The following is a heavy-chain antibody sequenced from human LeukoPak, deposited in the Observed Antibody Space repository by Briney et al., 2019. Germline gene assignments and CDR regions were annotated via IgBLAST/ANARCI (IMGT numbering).Heavy chain of an antibody. D-gene: IGHD3-22*01. CDR2: ISTYNGNT. CDR1: GYTFTSYG. V-gene: IGHV1-18*01. Sequence: APVKVSCKASGYTFTSYGINWVRQAPGQGLEWMGWISTYNGNTNYAQNLQGRVTMITDTSTSTAYMELRSLRSDDTAVYYCARAEIRYYDSSGYYSYYFDYWGQGTLVTVSS. J-gene: IGHJ4*02. CDR3: ARAEIRYYDSSGYYSYYFDY.